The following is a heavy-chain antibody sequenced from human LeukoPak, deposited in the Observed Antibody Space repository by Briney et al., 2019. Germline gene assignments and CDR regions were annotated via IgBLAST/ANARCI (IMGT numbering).Heavy chain of an antibody. J-gene: IGHJ4*02. V-gene: IGHV4-39*01. D-gene: IGHD6-13*01. CDR1: GGSITDTSYF. CDR3: ARREVAAEIDY. Sequence: SETLSLTCTVSGGSITDTSYFWGWIRQPPGKGLEWIGSIYYRGNTYYSPSLKSRVTLFVDTSKNQFSLKLSSVTAADTAIYYCARREVAAEIDYWGQGTLVTVSS. CDR2: IYYRGNT.